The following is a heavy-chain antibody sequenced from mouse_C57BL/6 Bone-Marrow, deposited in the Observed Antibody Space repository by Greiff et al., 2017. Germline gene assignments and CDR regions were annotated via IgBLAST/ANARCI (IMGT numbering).Heavy chain of an antibody. CDR2: ISDGGSYT. D-gene: IGHD3-3*01. J-gene: IGHJ4*01. CDR1: GFTFSSYA. CDR3: ARPRRRVYYYAMDY. V-gene: IGHV5-4*03. Sequence: EVMLVESGGGLVQPGGSLKLSCAASGFTFSSYAMSWVRQTPEKRLGWVATISDGGSYTYYPDNVKGRFTISRDNAKNNLYLQMSHLKAEDTAMYYCARPRRRVYYYAMDYWGQGTSVTVSS.